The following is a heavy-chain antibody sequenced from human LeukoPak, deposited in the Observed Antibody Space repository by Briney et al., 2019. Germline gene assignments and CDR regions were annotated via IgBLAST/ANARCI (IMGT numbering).Heavy chain of an antibody. V-gene: IGHV3-48*03. Sequence: HAGGSLRLSCAASGFTFRSYEMNWVRQAPGKGLEWVSYISSGGSTIYYADSVKGRFTISRDNAKNSLYLQMNSLRAEDTAVYYCARDRAFDIWGQGTMVTVSS. CDR3: ARDRAFDI. CDR2: ISSGGSTI. J-gene: IGHJ3*02. CDR1: GFTFRSYE.